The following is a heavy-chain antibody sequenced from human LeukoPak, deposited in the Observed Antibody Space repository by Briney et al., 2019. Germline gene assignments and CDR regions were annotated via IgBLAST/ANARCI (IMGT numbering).Heavy chain of an antibody. J-gene: IGHJ4*02. CDR3: TLGSY. D-gene: IGHD3-10*01. CDR2: INTNTGSP. Sequence: GASVKVSCKPSGYTFSKYAINWVRQAPGQGLEWMGWINTNTGSPSYARDFTGRFVFSLDTSVNSAFLQINNLKAEDTAFYYCTLGSYWGQGTLVTVSS. V-gene: IGHV7-4-1*02. CDR1: GYTFSKYA.